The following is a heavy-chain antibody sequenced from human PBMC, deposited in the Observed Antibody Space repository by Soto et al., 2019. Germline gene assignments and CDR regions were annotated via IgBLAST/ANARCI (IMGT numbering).Heavy chain of an antibody. CDR1: GFTFNTHW. Sequence: EVQLVESGGGVVQPGGSLRLSCTASGFTFNTHWMHWVRQAPGKGLVWVSRIYFDGITTNYADSVKGRLTVSRDNAKNTVYLQMNTLRVEDTAVYYCAKTRLYDNNEYHRDGFDVWGPGTAVTVSS. V-gene: IGHV3-74*01. CDR3: AKTRLYDNNEYHRDGFDV. D-gene: IGHD3-22*01. J-gene: IGHJ3*01. CDR2: IYFDGITT.